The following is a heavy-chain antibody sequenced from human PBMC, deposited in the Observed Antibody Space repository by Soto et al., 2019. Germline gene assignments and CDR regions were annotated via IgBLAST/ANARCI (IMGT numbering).Heavy chain of an antibody. CDR2: IYYSGST. J-gene: IGHJ3*02. Sequence: KPSETLSLTCTVSGGSISSGGYYWSWIRQHPGKGLEWIGYIYYSGSTYYNPSLKSRVTISVDTSKNQFSLKLSSVTAADTAVYYCARDVIPMCAFDIWGQGTMVTVSS. CDR1: GGSISSGGYY. V-gene: IGHV4-31*03. CDR3: ARDVIPMCAFDI. D-gene: IGHD2-21*01.